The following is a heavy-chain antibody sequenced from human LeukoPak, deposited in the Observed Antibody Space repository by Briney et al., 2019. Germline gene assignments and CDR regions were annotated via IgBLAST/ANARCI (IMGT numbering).Heavy chain of an antibody. D-gene: IGHD2-15*01. CDR1: GGSFSGYY. J-gene: IGHJ4*02. Sequence: PSETLSLTCAGYGGSFSGYYWSWIRQPPGKGLEWIGEINHSGSTNYNPSLKSRVTISVDTSKNQFSLKLSSVTAADTAVYYCARGRRRYCSGGSCYNYDYWGQGTLVTVSS. CDR3: ARGRRRYCSGGSCYNYDY. V-gene: IGHV4-34*01. CDR2: INHSGST.